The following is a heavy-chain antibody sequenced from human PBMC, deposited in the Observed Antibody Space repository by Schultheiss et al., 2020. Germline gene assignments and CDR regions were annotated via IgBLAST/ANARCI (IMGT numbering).Heavy chain of an antibody. CDR3: ARERGRYYGMDV. V-gene: IGHV1-69*13. CDR1: GYTFTGYY. J-gene: IGHJ6*02. D-gene: IGHD3-10*01. CDR2: IIPIFGTA. Sequence: SVKVSCKASGYTFTGYYMHWVRQAPGQGLEWMGGIIPIFGTANYAQKFQGRVTITADESTSTAYMELSSLRSEDTAVYYCARERGRYYGMDVWGQGTTVTVSS.